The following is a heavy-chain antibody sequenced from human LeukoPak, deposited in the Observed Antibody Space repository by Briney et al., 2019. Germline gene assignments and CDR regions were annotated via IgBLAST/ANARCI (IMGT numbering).Heavy chain of an antibody. J-gene: IGHJ3*02. Sequence: PSETLSLTCTVSGGSISSSSHYWSWIRQPPGKGLEWIGYIYYSGSTNYNPSLKSRVTISLDTSKTQFSLKLSSVTAADTAVYYCARSGYSYGADAFDIWGQGTMVTVSS. V-gene: IGHV4-61*01. CDR1: GGSISSSSHY. CDR3: ARSGYSYGADAFDI. D-gene: IGHD5-18*01. CDR2: IYYSGST.